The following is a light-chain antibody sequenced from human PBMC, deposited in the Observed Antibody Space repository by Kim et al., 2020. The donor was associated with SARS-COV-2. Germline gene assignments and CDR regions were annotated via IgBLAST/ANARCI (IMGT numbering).Light chain of an antibody. J-gene: IGLJ3*02. CDR3: SSYTAASTWV. V-gene: IGLV2-14*03. Sequence: GQSFTIPCVASSRDVGGYKYVSWYQQHPGKPPQLLISDVSKRPAGVSNHFSGSKSGNTAALTIYRLQADDEADYYCSSYTAASTWVFGGGTQLTVL. CDR2: DVS. CDR1: SRDVGGYKY.